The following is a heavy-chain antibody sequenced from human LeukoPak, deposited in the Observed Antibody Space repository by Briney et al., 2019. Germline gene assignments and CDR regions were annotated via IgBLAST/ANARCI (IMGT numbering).Heavy chain of an antibody. V-gene: IGHV3-48*04. D-gene: IGHD3-9*01. CDR2: ISSSSSTI. CDR1: GFTVSSYS. J-gene: IGHJ3*01. CDR3: ARDRTIINYDILTADAFDF. Sequence: QAGGSLRLSCAASGFTVSSYSMNWVRQAPGKGLEWVSYISSSSSTIYYADSVKGRFTISRDNAKNSLYLQMNSLRAEDTAVYYRARDRTIINYDILTADAFDFWGQGTMVTVSS.